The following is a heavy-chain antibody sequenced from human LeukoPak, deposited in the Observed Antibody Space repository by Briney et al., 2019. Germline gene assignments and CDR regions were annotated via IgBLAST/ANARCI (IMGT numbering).Heavy chain of an antibody. CDR2: INHSGST. Sequence: SETLSLTCAVYGGSFSGYYWSWIRQPPGKGLEWIGEINHSGSTNYNPSLKSRVTISVDTSKNQFSLKLSSVTAADTAVYYCARGRGYSYGYVDYWGQGTLVTVSS. D-gene: IGHD5-18*01. CDR3: ARGRGYSYGYVDY. CDR1: GGSFSGYY. V-gene: IGHV4-34*01. J-gene: IGHJ4*02.